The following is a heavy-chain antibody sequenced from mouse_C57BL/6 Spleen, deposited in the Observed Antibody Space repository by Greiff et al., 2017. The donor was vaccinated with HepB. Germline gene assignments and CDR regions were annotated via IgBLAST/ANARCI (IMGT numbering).Heavy chain of an antibody. V-gene: IGHV2-2*01. D-gene: IGHD1-1*01. CDR1: GFSLTSYG. CDR2: IWSGGST. J-gene: IGHJ4*01. Sequence: QVQLKESGPGLVQPSQSLSITCTVSGFSLTSYGVHWVRQSPGKGLEWLGVIWSGGSTDYNAAFISRLSISKDNSKSQVFFKMNSLQADDTAIYYCARNSKITTVVAPYAMDYWGQGTSVTVSS. CDR3: ARNSKITTVVAPYAMDY.